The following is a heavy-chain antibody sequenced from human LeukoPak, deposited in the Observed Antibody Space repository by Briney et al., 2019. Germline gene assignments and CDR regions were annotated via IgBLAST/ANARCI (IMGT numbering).Heavy chain of an antibody. CDR2: VYTSGST. CDR3: ARHQPDCSSTSCYTRVHVGFDV. J-gene: IGHJ3*01. V-gene: IGHV4-4*09. CDR1: GGSISSYY. D-gene: IGHD2-2*02. Sequence: PSETLSLICTVSGGSISSYYWSWIRQPPGKGLEWIGYVYTSGSTNYNPSLKSRVTISVDTSKNQFSLKLSSVTAADTAVYYCARHQPDCSSTSCYTRVHVGFDVWGQGTMVTVSS.